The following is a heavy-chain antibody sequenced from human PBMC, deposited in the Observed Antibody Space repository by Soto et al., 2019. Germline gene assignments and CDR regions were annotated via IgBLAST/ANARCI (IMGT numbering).Heavy chain of an antibody. D-gene: IGHD6-19*01. CDR3: ARQQWLVLNAFDI. J-gene: IGHJ3*02. CDR1: GGSISSYY. V-gene: IGHV4-59*01. CDR2: IYYSGST. Sequence: QVQLQESGPGLVKPSETLSLTCTVSGGSISSYYWSWIRQPPGKGLEWIGYIYYSGSTNYNPSLMGRVTISVDTSKNQFSLKLSSVTAADTAVYYCARQQWLVLNAFDIWGQGTMVTVSS.